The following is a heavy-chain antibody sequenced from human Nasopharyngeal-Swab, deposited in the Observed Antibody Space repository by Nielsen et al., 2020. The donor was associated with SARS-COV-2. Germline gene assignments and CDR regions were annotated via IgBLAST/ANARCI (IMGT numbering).Heavy chain of an antibody. J-gene: IGHJ4*02. D-gene: IGHD3-22*01. CDR1: GFTFSSSA. V-gene: IGHV3-30-3*01. CDR2: ISYDGSNK. CDR3: ASPPLDSSGYYYGFHY. Sequence: GESLKISCAASGFTFSSSAMHWVRRAPGKGLEWVAVISYDGSNKYFADSVKGRFTISRGNSKNTLYLQMNSLRAEDTAVYYCASPPLDSSGYYYGFHYWGRGTLVTVSS.